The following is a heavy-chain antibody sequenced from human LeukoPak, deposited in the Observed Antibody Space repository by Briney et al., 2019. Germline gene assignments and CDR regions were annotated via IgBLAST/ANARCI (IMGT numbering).Heavy chain of an antibody. Sequence: ASVKVSCKASGGTFSSYAISWVRQAPGQGLEWMGWISAYNGNTNYAQKLQGRVTMTTDTSTSTAYMELRSLRSDDTAVYYCARGIDSRPYYDFWSGYYSAFDIWGQGTMVTVSS. CDR1: GGTFSSYA. CDR3: ARGIDSRPYYDFWSGYYSAFDI. D-gene: IGHD3-3*01. J-gene: IGHJ3*02. CDR2: ISAYNGNT. V-gene: IGHV1-18*01.